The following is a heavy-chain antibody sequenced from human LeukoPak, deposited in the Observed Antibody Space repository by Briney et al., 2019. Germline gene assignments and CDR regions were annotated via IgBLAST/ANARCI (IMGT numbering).Heavy chain of an antibody. J-gene: IGHJ4*02. Sequence: GGSLRLSCAASGFTFSSYGMHWVRQAPGKGLEWVAFIRYDGSNKYYADSVKGRFTSSRDNSKNTLYRQMNSLRAEDTAVYYCAKNQIGYCSSTSCSFIDYWGQGTLVTVSS. V-gene: IGHV3-30*02. CDR1: GFTFSSYG. CDR3: AKNQIGYCSSTSCSFIDY. D-gene: IGHD2-2*01. CDR2: IRYDGSNK.